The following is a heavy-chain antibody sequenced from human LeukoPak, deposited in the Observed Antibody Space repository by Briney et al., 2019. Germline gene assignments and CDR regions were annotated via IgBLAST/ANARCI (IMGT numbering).Heavy chain of an antibody. J-gene: IGHJ4*01. V-gene: IGHV4-59*01. CDR3: VIYYRGSSYYHFDH. D-gene: IGHD2-15*01. CDR1: GVSLSTYY. Sequence: SETLSLTRTVSGVSLSTYYWTWVRQTPERGLEWIGYIYYSGSTNFNPSLTSRVPISLDTSKGQLSLKQSSVHAGDTALDYCVIYYRGSSYYHFDHWGQGTLVTVS. CDR2: IYYSGST.